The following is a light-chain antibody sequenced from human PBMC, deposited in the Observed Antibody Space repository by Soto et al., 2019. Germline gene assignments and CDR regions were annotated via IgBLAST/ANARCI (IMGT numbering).Light chain of an antibody. Sequence: DIQMTQSPSSLSASVGDRVTITCRASQTISTYLNWYQQKPGKAPKLLIHTASSLQSGVPSRFSGSGSGTDFTLTISSLQPEDFANYFCQQSYSTPQTFGQGTQLEIK. CDR2: TAS. CDR1: QTISTY. CDR3: QQSYSTPQT. V-gene: IGKV1-39*01. J-gene: IGKJ2*01.